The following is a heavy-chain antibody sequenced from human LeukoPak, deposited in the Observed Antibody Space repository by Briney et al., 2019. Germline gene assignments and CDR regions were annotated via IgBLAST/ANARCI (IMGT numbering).Heavy chain of an antibody. Sequence: GGSLRLSCADSGFTFSRYWMHWVRQTPGKGLVWVSCVSADGSVTRYADSVKGRFTISRDNTKSTLYLQMHSLRAEDTAVYYCTTAGGDGSRMGFDPWGQGTLVTVSS. J-gene: IGHJ5*02. CDR2: VSADGSVT. CDR3: TTAGGDGSRMGFDP. D-gene: IGHD2-15*01. V-gene: IGHV3-74*01. CDR1: GFTFSRYW.